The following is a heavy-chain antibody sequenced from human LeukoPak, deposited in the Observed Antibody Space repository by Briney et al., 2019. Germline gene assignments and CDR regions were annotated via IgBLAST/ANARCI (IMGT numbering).Heavy chain of an antibody. V-gene: IGHV3-74*01. J-gene: IGHJ4*02. D-gene: IGHD6-19*01. Sequence: GGSLRLSCAASGFTFSSYWMHWVRQAPGKGLVWVSRMNNDGSSTIYAGSVKGRFTISRDNAKNTLYLQMNSLRAEDTAVYYCARADGSGWLTYWGQGTLVTVSS. CDR1: GFTFSSYW. CDR2: MNNDGSST. CDR3: ARADGSGWLTY.